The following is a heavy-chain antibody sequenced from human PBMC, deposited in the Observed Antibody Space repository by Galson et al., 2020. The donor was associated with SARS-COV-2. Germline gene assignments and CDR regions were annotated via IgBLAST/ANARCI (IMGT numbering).Heavy chain of an antibody. CDR2: IGSSGREI. CDR3: AADRPTSDIWQTMGV. V-gene: IGHV3-11*01. Sequence: GESLKISCEASGFLFSDYYMTWIRQAPGKGLEFVSEIGSSGREIFYADSVRGRFTISRDNTKNSVYLQMNSLSAEDTAIYYCAADRPTSDIWQTMGVWGKGTTVVVSS. J-gene: IGHJ6*03. D-gene: IGHD3-9*01. CDR1: GFLFSDYY.